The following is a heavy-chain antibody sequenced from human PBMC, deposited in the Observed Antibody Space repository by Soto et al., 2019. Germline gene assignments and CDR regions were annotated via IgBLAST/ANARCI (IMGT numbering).Heavy chain of an antibody. J-gene: IGHJ5*02. CDR1: GYSIRNGYY. D-gene: IGHD5-12*01. V-gene: IGHV4-38-2*02. CDR3: ARGPYRNTYNWFDS. Sequence: SETLSLTCTVSGYSIRNGYYWGWIRQPPGKGLEWIGTIYHSGSTYYNPSLKSRVTISVDASENHFSLKLSSVTAEDTAVYYCARGPYRNTYNWFDSWGQGTLVTVSS. CDR2: IYHSGST.